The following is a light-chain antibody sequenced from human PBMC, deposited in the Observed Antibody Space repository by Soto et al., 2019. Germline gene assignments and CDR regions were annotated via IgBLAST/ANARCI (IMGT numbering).Light chain of an antibody. CDR3: SSYTNSTTLV. V-gene: IGLV2-14*01. CDR2: DVS. Sequence: QSALTQPASVSGSPGQSITISCTGTNSDVGGYNYVSWYQQHPGKAPKLMIYDVSNRPSGVSDRFSGSKSGNTASLTISGLQAEDEADYHCSSYTNSTTLVFGGGTKLTVL. J-gene: IGLJ2*01. CDR1: NSDVGGYNY.